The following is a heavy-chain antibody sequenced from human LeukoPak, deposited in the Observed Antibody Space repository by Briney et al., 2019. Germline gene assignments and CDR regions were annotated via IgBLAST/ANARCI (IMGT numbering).Heavy chain of an antibody. CDR2: ISSSGSTI. D-gene: IGHD6-6*01. V-gene: IGHV3-11*01. CDR3: ARDLYSSSFYYGMDV. J-gene: IGHJ6*02. Sequence: GGSLRLSCAASGFTVSDYYMSWIRQAPGKGLEWVSYISSSGSTIYYADSVKGRFTISRDNAKNSLYLQMNSLRAEDTAVYYCARDLYSSSFYYGMDVWGQGTTVTVSS. CDR1: GFTVSDYY.